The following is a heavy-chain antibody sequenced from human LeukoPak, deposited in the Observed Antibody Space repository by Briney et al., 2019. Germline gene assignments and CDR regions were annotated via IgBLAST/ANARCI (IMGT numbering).Heavy chain of an antibody. J-gene: IGHJ4*02. Sequence: GGSLRLSCAASGFTFSSYSMNWVRQAPGKGLEWVSSISSSSSYIYYADSVKGRFTISRDNAKNSLYLQMNSLRAEDTAVYYCARDKLMGDSYFVYWGQGSLVTVSS. CDR3: ARDKLMGDSYFVY. V-gene: IGHV3-21*01. CDR2: ISSSSSYI. CDR1: GFTFSSYS. D-gene: IGHD2-21*02.